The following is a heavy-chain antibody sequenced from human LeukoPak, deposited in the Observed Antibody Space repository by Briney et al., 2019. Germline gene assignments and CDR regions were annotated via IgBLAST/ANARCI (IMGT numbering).Heavy chain of an antibody. CDR3: ARGYKRIVVVVAAAYLDY. D-gene: IGHD2-15*01. Sequence: ASVKVSCKVSGYTLTELSMHWVRQAPGKGLEWMGGFDPEDGETIYAQKFQGRVTMTRDMSTSTVYMELSSLRSEDTAVYYCARGYKRIVVVVAAAYLDYWGQGTLVTVSS. J-gene: IGHJ4*02. V-gene: IGHV1-24*01. CDR2: FDPEDGET. CDR1: GYTLTELS.